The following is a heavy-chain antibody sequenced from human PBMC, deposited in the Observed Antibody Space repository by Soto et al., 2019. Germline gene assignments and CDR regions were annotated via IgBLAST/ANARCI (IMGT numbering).Heavy chain of an antibody. CDR1: GGSFSGYY. V-gene: IGHV4-34*01. J-gene: IGHJ4*02. Sequence: SETLSLTCAVYGGSFSGYYWSWIRQPPGKGLEWIGEINHSGSTNYNPSLKSRVTISVDTSKNQFSLKLTSVTAADTAVYYCARKTGIRYYFEYWGQGMLVTVSS. CDR3: ARKTGIRYYFEY. D-gene: IGHD3-10*01. CDR2: INHSGST.